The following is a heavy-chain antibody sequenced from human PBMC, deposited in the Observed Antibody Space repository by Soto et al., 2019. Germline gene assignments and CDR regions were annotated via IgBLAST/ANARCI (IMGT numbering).Heavy chain of an antibody. D-gene: IGHD3-22*01. V-gene: IGHV3-48*02. CDR2: ISSSSSTI. Sequence: GGSLRLSCAASGFTFRSYSMNWVRQAPGKGLEWVSYISSSSSTIYYADSVKGRFTIFRDNAKNSLYLQMNSLRDEDTAVYYCARVEYYYDSSGYYPFDYWGQGTLVTVSS. CDR1: GFTFRSYS. CDR3: ARVEYYYDSSGYYPFDY. J-gene: IGHJ4*02.